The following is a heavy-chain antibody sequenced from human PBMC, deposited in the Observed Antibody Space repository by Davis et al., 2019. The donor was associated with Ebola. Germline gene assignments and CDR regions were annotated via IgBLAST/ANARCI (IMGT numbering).Heavy chain of an antibody. V-gene: IGHV3-23*01. CDR1: GFTFSSYA. Sequence: GESLKISCIASGFTFSSYAMTWVRQAPGKGLEWVSAVSGNGGVTYYADSVKGRFTISRDNSKNTLYLQMSSLRAEDTAVYYCARGVRDKYAYGDYWGQGTLVTVSS. D-gene: IGHD3-16*01. CDR2: VSGNGGVT. J-gene: IGHJ4*02. CDR3: ARGVRDKYAYGDY.